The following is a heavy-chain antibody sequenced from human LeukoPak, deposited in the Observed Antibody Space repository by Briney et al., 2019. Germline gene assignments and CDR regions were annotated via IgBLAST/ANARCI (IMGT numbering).Heavy chain of an antibody. D-gene: IGHD5-24*01. V-gene: IGHV3-11*01. CDR1: GFTFSDYY. CDR3: ARDPPGYRDFDY. CDR2: ISSSGSTI. J-gene: IGHJ4*02. Sequence: SGGSLRLSCAASGFTFSDYYMSWIRQAPGKGLEWVSYISSSGSTIYYADSVKGRFTISRDNAKNSLSLQMNSLRAEDTAVYYCARDPPGYRDFDYWGQGTLVTVSS.